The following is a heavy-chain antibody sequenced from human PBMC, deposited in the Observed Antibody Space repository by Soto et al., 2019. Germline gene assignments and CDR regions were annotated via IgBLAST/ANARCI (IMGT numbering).Heavy chain of an antibody. J-gene: IGHJ6*02. V-gene: IGHV1-8*01. D-gene: IGHD1-1*01. Sequence: QVQLVQSGAEVKKPGASVKVSCKASGYTFTSYDINWVRQATGQGLEGIGWMNPNSGNTVYAQKFQDRVTMTRNTAISTDYKEPRSLSSEDTAVYYFARERNMYGMDGWGQGTTVTVSS. CDR3: ARERNMYGMDG. CDR2: MNPNSGNT. CDR1: GYTFTSYD.